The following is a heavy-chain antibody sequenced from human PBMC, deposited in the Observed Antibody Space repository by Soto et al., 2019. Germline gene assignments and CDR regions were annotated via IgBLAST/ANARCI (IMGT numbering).Heavy chain of an antibody. CDR2: IYDSGST. J-gene: IGHJ6*02. Sequence: QVQLQESGPGLVKSSETLSLTCTVSGGSIRSYYWSWIRQPPGEGLEWIGYIYDSGSTTYNPSRRSRVTISVDTSKNQFSLKLSSVTAADTAVYYCARDRAEYGMDVWGQGTTVTVSS. V-gene: IGHV4-59*01. D-gene: IGHD3-10*01. CDR1: GGSIRSYY. CDR3: ARDRAEYGMDV.